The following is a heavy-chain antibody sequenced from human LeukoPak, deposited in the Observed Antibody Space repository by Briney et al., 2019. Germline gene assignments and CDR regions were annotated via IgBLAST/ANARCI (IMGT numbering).Heavy chain of an antibody. J-gene: IGHJ4*02. D-gene: IGHD2-15*01. V-gene: IGHV3-30*02. CDR1: GFTFSSYG. Sequence: GGSLRLSCAASGFTFSSYGMHWVRQAPGKGLEWVAFIRYDGSNKYYADSVKGRFTISRDNSKNTLYLQMNSLRAEDTAVYYCAKDGRRYCSGGSCFHFDYWGQGTLVTVSS. CDR2: IRYDGSNK. CDR3: AKDGRRYCSGGSCFHFDY.